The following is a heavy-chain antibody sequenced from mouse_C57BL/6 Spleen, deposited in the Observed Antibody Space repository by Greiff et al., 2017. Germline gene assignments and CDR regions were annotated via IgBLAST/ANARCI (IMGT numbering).Heavy chain of an antibody. Sequence: EVQLQQSGAELVSPGASVKLSCTASGFNIKDYYMHWVKQRPEQGLEWIGRIDPEDGDTEYAPKFQGKATMTADTSSNTAYLQLSSLTSEDTAVYYCTTPNYGSYYYAMDYWGQGTSVTVSS. J-gene: IGHJ4*01. V-gene: IGHV14-1*01. CDR3: TTPNYGSYYYAMDY. CDR2: IDPEDGDT. D-gene: IGHD1-1*01. CDR1: GFNIKDYY.